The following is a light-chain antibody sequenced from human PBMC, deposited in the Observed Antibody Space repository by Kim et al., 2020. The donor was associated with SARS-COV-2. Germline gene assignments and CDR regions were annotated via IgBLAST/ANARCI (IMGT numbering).Light chain of an antibody. J-gene: IGKJ1*01. CDR1: QDISNY. CDR2: AAS. Sequence: ASVGDRVPITCRESQDISNYLAWFQLTPGKAPKLLIYAASALQPGVPSRFSGSGSGTDFTLTVTSLQPEDVATYYCQKCDSAPWTFGQGTKVEIK. CDR3: QKCDSAPWT. V-gene: IGKV1-27*01.